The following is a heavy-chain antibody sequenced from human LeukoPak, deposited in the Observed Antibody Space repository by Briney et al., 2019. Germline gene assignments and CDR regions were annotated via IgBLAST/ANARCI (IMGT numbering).Heavy chain of an antibody. CDR1: GDSVTNHQ. D-gene: IGHD6-19*01. Sequence: SETLSLTCTVSGDSVTNHQWSWVRQPPGKGLEWIAYIHHSGSTNYNPSLKNRVTISIDTSKNQFSLKLSSVTAADTAVYYCARDSGWYHYFDYWGQGTLVTVSS. V-gene: IGHV4-59*02. J-gene: IGHJ4*02. CDR2: IHHSGST. CDR3: ARDSGWYHYFDY.